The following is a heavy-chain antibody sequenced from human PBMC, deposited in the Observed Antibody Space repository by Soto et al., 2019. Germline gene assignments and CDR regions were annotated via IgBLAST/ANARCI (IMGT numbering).Heavy chain of an antibody. D-gene: IGHD5-18*01. V-gene: IGHV4-34*01. CDR3: ARGPDTANGMDV. Sequence: SETLSLTCAVYGGSFSGYYWSWIRQPPGKGLEWIGEINHSGSTNYNPSLKSRVTISVDTSKNQFPLKLSSVTAADTAVYYCARGPDTANGMDVWGQGTTVTVS. CDR1: GGSFSGYY. CDR2: INHSGST. J-gene: IGHJ6*02.